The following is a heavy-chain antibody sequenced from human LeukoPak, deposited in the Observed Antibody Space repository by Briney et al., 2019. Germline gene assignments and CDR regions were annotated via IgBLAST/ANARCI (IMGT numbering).Heavy chain of an antibody. CDR1: GGTFSSYA. CDR3: ARAIFGVVRTYYYMDV. D-gene: IGHD3-3*01. CDR2: VIPIFGTA. Sequence: ASVKVSCKASGGTFSSYAISWVRQAPGQGLEWMGGVIPIFGTANYAQKFQGRVTITTDESTSTAYMELSSLRSEDTAVYYCARAIFGVVRTYYYMDVWGKETTVTVSS. J-gene: IGHJ6*03. V-gene: IGHV1-69*05.